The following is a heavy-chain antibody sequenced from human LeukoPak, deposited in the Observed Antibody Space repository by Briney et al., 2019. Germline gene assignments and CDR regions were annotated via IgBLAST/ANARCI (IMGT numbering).Heavy chain of an antibody. Sequence: GGSLRLSCAASGFTFSTYWMHWVRHAPGKGLVWLSRISSDGSSTNYADSVKGRFTISRDNAKNTLYLQMNSLRAEDTAVYYCARDYGEGGYYFDYWGQGTLVTVSS. J-gene: IGHJ4*02. CDR3: ARDYGEGGYYFDY. CDR1: GFTFSTYW. D-gene: IGHD4-17*01. CDR2: ISSDGSST. V-gene: IGHV3-74*01.